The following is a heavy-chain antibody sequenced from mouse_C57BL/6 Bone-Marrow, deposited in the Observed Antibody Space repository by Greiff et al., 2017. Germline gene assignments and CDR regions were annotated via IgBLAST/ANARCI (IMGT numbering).Heavy chain of an antibody. CDR1: GYTFTSYW. V-gene: IGHV1-53*01. Sequence: QVQLKQSGAELVKPGASVKLSCKASGYTFTSYWMHWVKQRPGQGLEWIGNIYPSNGDTNYNEKFKSKATLTVDKSSSTAYMQLSSLTSEDSAVCYCSRTAYWGQGTLVTVTA. CDR3: SRTAY. J-gene: IGHJ3*01. CDR2: IYPSNGDT.